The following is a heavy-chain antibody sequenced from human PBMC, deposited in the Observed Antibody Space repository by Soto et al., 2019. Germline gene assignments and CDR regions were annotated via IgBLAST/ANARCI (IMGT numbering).Heavy chain of an antibody. V-gene: IGHV3-11*01. CDR1: GFTFSDYY. Sequence: QVHLVESGGGLVKPGGSLRLSCAASGFTFSDYYMSWIRQAPGKGLEWVSYISRSGSTIYYADSVKGRFTISRDNAKNSLYLQMTSLRAEDTAVYYCAREESYQYDSSGSSYWYFDLWGRGTLVTVSS. D-gene: IGHD3-22*01. CDR2: ISRSGSTI. CDR3: AREESYQYDSSGSSYWYFDL. J-gene: IGHJ2*01.